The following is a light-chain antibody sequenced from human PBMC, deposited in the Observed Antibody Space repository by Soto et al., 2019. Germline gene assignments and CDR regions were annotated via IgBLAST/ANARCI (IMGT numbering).Light chain of an antibody. J-gene: IGLJ2*01. Sequence: QLVLTQSPSASASLGASVKLTCTLSSGHSSYAIAWHQQQPEKGPRYLMKLSSDGSHSKGDGIPDRFSGSSSGAERYLTISSLQSEDEADDYCQTWDTGARVVFGGGTKLTFL. CDR1: SGHSSYA. V-gene: IGLV4-69*01. CDR2: LSSDGSH. CDR3: QTWDTGARVV.